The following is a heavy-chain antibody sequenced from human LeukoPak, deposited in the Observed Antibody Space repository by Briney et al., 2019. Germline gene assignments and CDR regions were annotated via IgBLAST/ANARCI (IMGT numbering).Heavy chain of an antibody. V-gene: IGHV1-69*04. CDR2: IIPILGIA. J-gene: IGHJ4*02. CDR1: GGTFSSYA. Sequence: SVTVSCKASGGTFSSYAISWVRRAPGQGLEWMGRIIPILGIANYAQKFQGRVTITADKSTSTAYMELSSLRSEDTAVYYCAACSTSCYTTYRHDYWGQGTLVTVSS. CDR3: AACSTSCYTTYRHDY. D-gene: IGHD2-2*02.